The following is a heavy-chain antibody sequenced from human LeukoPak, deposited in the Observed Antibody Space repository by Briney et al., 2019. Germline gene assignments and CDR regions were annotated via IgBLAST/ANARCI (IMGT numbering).Heavy chain of an antibody. CDR2: ISAYNGNT. CDR1: GNTFISYG. Sequence: ASVKVSCKASGNTFISYGISWVRQAPGQGLEWMGWISAYNGNTNYAQKLQGRVTMTTDTSTSTAYMELRSLRSDDTAVYYCARGPGYCSGGSCLWFDPWGQGTLVTVSS. CDR3: ARGPGYCSGGSCLWFDP. V-gene: IGHV1-18*01. J-gene: IGHJ5*02. D-gene: IGHD2-15*01.